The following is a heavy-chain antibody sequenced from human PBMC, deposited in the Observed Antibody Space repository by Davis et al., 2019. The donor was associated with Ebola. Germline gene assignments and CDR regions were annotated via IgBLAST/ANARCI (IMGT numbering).Heavy chain of an antibody. CDR2: VGLSADT. CDR1: GFIFSSYV. Sequence: GESLKISCAASGFIFSSYVMSWVRRAPGKGLEWVSTVGLSADTYYADSVKGRFTISRDNSKNTLHLQMHSLRVEDTAIYYCAKDNYAVTIMVGAFDIWGQGTVVTVSS. J-gene: IGHJ3*02. D-gene: IGHD4-17*01. CDR3: AKDNYAVTIMVGAFDI. V-gene: IGHV3-23*01.